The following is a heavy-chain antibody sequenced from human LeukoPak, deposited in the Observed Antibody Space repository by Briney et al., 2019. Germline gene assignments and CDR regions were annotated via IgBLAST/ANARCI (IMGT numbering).Heavy chain of an antibody. J-gene: IGHJ6*03. CDR3: ARYRTGTTSYYYYYYMDV. CDR2: ISSSGSTI. V-gene: IGHV3-48*03. Sequence: GGSLRLSCAASGFTFSSYEMNWVRQAPGKGLEWVSYISSSGSTIYYADSVKGRFTISRDNAKNSLYLQMNSLRAEDTAVYYCARYRTGTTSYYYYYYMDVWGKGTTVTISS. D-gene: IGHD1-1*01. CDR1: GFTFSSYE.